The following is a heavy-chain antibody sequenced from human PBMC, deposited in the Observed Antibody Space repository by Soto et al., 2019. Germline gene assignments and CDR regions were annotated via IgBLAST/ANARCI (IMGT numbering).Heavy chain of an antibody. J-gene: IGHJ6*03. CDR1: GYTFTSYD. Sequence: ASVKVSCKASGYTFTSYDINWVRQATGQGLEWMGWMNPNSGNTGYAQKFQGRVTMTRNTSISTAYMELSSLRSEDTAVYYCARDAGTVTTSQYYYSYYYMDVWGKGTTVTVSS. D-gene: IGHD4-17*01. CDR2: MNPNSGNT. CDR3: ARDAGTVTTSQYYYSYYYMDV. V-gene: IGHV1-8*01.